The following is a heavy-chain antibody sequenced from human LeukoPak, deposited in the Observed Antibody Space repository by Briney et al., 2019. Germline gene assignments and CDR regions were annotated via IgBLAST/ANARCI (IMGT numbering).Heavy chain of an antibody. D-gene: IGHD5-18*01. CDR3: ARDGSRYSYGFNWFDP. V-gene: IGHV4-59*01. CDR1: GGSISSFY. J-gene: IGHJ5*02. Sequence: PSETLSLTCTVSGGSISSFYWSWIRQPPGKGLEWIGDIYYSGSTNYNPSLKSRVTISLDTSKNQFSLRLSSVTAADTAVYYCARDGSRYSYGFNWFDPWGQGTLVTVSS. CDR2: IYYSGST.